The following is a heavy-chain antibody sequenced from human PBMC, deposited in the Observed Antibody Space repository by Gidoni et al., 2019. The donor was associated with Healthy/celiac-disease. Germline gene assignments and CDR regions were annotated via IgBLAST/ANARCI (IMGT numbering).Heavy chain of an antibody. CDR1: GFTFTSSA. CDR2: IVVGSGNT. CDR3: AAHPQYYYDSSGYYWYFDL. D-gene: IGHD3-22*01. J-gene: IGHJ2*01. Sequence: QMQLVQSGPEVKKPGTSVKVSCKASGFTFTSSAVQWVRQARGQRLEWIGWIVVGSGNTNYAQKFQERVTITRDMSTSTAYMELSSLRSEDTAVYYCAAHPQYYYDSSGYYWYFDLWGRGTLVTVSS. V-gene: IGHV1-58*01.